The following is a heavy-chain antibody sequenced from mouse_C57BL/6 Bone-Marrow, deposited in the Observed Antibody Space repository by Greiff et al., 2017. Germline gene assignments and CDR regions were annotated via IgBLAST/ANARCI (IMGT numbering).Heavy chain of an antibody. D-gene: IGHD1-1*01. V-gene: IGHV14-4*01. CDR2: IDPEIGDT. Sequence: EVQLQQSGAELVRPGASVKLSCTASGFNIKDDYIHWVKQRPEPGLEWIGWIDPEIGDTEYASKFQGKATITSDTSSNTAYLQLSSLTSEDTAVYYCSTFVSNYYDIWGQGTPLTVAS. J-gene: IGHJ2*01. CDR1: GFNIKDDY. CDR3: STFVSNYYDI.